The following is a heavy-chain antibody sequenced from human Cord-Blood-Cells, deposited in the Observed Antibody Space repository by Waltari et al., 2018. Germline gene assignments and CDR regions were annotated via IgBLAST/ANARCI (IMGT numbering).Heavy chain of an antibody. D-gene: IGHD6-19*01. CDR1: GFTFSSYS. Sequence: EVQLVESGGGLVKPGGSLRLSCAASGFTFSSYSMNWVRQAPGKGLGWVSSISSSSSYISYEDSVKGWFTISRDDAKDSLYLQMNGLKAEDTAVKYCARDPAGFIDDWGRGSLVTVSS. J-gene: IGHJ4*02. V-gene: IGHV3-21*01. CDR3: ARDPAGFIDD. CDR2: ISSSSSYI.